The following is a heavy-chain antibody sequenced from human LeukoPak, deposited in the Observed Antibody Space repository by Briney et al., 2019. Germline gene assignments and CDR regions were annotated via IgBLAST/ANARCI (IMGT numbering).Heavy chain of an antibody. CDR3: ARDRAYYDSSGYWDY. D-gene: IGHD3-22*01. Sequence: PGGSLRLSCAASGFTFSSYGMSWVRQAPGKGLEWVSSISSSSSYIYYADSVKGRFTISRDNAKNSLYLQMNSLRAEDTAVYYCARDRAYYDSSGYWDYWGQGTLVTVSS. V-gene: IGHV3-21*01. CDR1: GFTFSSYG. J-gene: IGHJ4*02. CDR2: ISSSSSYI.